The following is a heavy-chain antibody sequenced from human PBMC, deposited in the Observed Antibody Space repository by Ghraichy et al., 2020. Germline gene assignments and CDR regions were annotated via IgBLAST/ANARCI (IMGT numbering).Heavy chain of an antibody. Sequence: TLSLTCAVYGGSFSGYYWSWIRQPPGKGLEWIGEINHSGSTNYNPSLKSRFTISVDTSKNQFSLKLSSVTAADTAVYYCARPRGKLFDYGMDVWGQGTTVTVSS. D-gene: IGHD4-23*01. J-gene: IGHJ6*02. V-gene: IGHV4-34*01. CDR1: GGSFSGYY. CDR3: ARPRGKLFDYGMDV. CDR2: INHSGST.